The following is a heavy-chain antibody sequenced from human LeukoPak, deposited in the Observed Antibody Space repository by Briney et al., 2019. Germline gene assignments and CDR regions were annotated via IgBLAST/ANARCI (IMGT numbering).Heavy chain of an antibody. CDR3: ARGRQPFDY. D-gene: IGHD5-18*01. J-gene: IGHJ4*02. V-gene: IGHV3-53*01. Sequence: GGSLRLSCAASGLTVSSNYMNWVRQAPGKWLEWVSVIHSGGSTYYADSVKGRFTISRDNSKNTLYLQMNSLRADDTAVYYCARGRQPFDYWGQGTLVTVSS. CDR1: GLTVSSNY. CDR2: IHSGGST.